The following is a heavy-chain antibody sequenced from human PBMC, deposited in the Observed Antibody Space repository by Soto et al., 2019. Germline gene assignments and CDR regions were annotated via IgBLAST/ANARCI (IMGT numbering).Heavy chain of an antibody. D-gene: IGHD6-19*01. J-gene: IGHJ4*02. CDR3: ARGQGYSSGQNY. V-gene: IGHV4-39*01. CDR1: GGSISSSNYY. CDR2: IYYSGST. Sequence: SETLSLTCTVSGGSISSSNYYWGWIRQPPGKGLEWIGNIYYSGSTYYNPSLKSRVTISVDTSKNQFSLKLTSVTAADTAVYYCARGQGYSSGQNYWGQGTLVTVSS.